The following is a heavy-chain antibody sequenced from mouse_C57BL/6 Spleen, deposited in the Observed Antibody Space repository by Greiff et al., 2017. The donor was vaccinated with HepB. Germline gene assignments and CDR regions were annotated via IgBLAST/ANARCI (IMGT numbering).Heavy chain of an antibody. CDR3: ARGIYYYGSSYHWYFDV. CDR2: IDPSDSYT. Sequence: QVQLKQPGAELVMPGASVKLSCKASGYTFTSYWMHWVKQRPGQGLEWIGEIDPSDSYTNYNQKFKGKSTLTVDKSSSTAYMQLSSLTSEDSAVYYCARGIYYYGSSYHWYFDVWGTGTTVTVSS. CDR1: GYTFTSYW. D-gene: IGHD1-1*01. J-gene: IGHJ1*03. V-gene: IGHV1-69*01.